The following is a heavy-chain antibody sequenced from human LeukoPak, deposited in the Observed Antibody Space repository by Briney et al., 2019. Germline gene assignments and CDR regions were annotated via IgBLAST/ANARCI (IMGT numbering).Heavy chain of an antibody. Sequence: GGSLRLSSAASGFSFTNYWMSWVRQAPGMGLEWVAIINQDGSERYYVDSVKGRFTVSRDSAKNSLYLQMNSLRVEDTAVYYCARDKITGASTNDYWGKGTLVTVSS. V-gene: IGHV3-7*01. CDR3: ARDKITGASTNDY. CDR2: INQDGSER. J-gene: IGHJ4*02. D-gene: IGHD1-14*01. CDR1: GFSFTNYW.